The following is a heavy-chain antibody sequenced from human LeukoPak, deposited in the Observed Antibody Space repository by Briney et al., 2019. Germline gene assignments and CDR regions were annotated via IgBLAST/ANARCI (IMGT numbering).Heavy chain of an antibody. V-gene: IGHV1-18*01. Sequence: ASVKVSCKISGGTFSSYGISWVRQAPGQGLEWMGWISAHNGNTNYAQKLQGRVTMTTDTSTSTAYMELRSLRSDDTAVYYCARQDYGDYATYFDYWGQGTLVTVSS. CDR1: GGTFSSYG. CDR3: ARQDYGDYATYFDY. D-gene: IGHD4-17*01. CDR2: ISAHNGNT. J-gene: IGHJ4*02.